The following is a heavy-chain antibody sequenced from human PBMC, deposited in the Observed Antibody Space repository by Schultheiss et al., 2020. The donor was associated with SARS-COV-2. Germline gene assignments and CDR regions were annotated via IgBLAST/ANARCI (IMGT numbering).Heavy chain of an antibody. CDR1: GYSFTSYW. J-gene: IGHJ6*03. V-gene: IGHV5-51*01. D-gene: IGHD2-2*02. CDR3: ARHHCSSTSCYKYYYYYYMDV. Sequence: GESLKISCKGSGYSFTSYWIGWVRQMPGKGLEWMGIIYPGDSDTRYSPSFQGQVTISADKSISTAYLQWSSLKASDTAMYYCARHHCSSTSCYKYYYYYYMDVWGKGTTVTVSS. CDR2: IYPGDSDT.